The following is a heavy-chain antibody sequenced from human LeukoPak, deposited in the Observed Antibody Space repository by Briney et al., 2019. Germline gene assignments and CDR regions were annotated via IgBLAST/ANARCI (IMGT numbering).Heavy chain of an antibody. V-gene: IGHV3-30*02. D-gene: IGHD3-10*01. CDR3: AKDGSRSREVFPYYYGSGRLQYMDV. CDR1: GFTFSSYG. J-gene: IGHJ6*03. CDR2: IRFDGSNK. Sequence: GSLRLSCAASGFTFSSYGMHWVRQAPGKGLEWVAFIRFDGSNKYYADSVKGRFTISRDNSKNTLYLQMNSLRDEDTAVFYCAKDGSRSREVFPYYYGSGRLQYMDVWGKGTTVIISS.